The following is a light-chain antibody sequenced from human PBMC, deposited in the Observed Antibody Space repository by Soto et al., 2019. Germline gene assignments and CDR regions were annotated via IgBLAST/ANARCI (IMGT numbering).Light chain of an antibody. J-gene: IGLJ2*01. CDR2: DVS. V-gene: IGLV2-14*01. Sequence: QSALTQPASVSGSPGQSITISCTGTSSDVGGYNYVSWYQQHPGKAPKLMIYDVSNRPSGVSNRFSGSKSGNKASLTISGRQAEDDADYYCSSYTTSSTLVVFGGGTKLTVL. CDR1: SSDVGGYNY. CDR3: SSYTTSSTLVV.